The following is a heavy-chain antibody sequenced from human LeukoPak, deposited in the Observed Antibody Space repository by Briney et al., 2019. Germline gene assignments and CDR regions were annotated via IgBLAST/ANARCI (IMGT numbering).Heavy chain of an antibody. CDR1: GYSFTSYW. J-gene: IGHJ4*02. D-gene: IGHD2-2*01. CDR3: AKIDRQYCSRSSCYALDY. Sequence: GESLKISCKCSGYSFTSYWIGWVRQMPGKGLEWMGIIYPGDSDTRYSPSFQGQVTISVDKSISTAYLQWSSLKASDTAIYYCAKIDRQYCSRSSCYALDYWGQGTRVTVSS. V-gene: IGHV5-51*01. CDR2: IYPGDSDT.